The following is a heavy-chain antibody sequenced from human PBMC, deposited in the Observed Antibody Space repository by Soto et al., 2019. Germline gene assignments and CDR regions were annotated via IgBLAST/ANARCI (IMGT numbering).Heavy chain of an antibody. Sequence: ASVKVSCKASGYTFTSYDINWVRQATGQGLEWMGWMNPNSGNTGYAQKFQGRVTMTRNTSISTAYMELSSLRSEDTAVYYCARLRGSASQDYYYYYMYVWGKGTTVTVSS. CDR3: ARLRGSASQDYYYYYMYV. J-gene: IGHJ6*03. V-gene: IGHV1-8*01. CDR2: MNPNSGNT. CDR1: GYTFTSYD. D-gene: IGHD6-25*01.